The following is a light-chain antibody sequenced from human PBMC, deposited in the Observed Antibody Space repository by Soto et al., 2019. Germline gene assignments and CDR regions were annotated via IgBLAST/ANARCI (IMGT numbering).Light chain of an antibody. J-gene: IGKJ1*01. Sequence: DIQMTQSPSTLSASVGDRVTITCRASQSISSRLAWYQQKSGKAPNLLIYDASSLEGGVPSRFSGSASETEFTLTISSLQPDDFEKYYCQQYINGWTFGQGNKVEIK. CDR3: QQYINGWT. V-gene: IGKV1-5*01. CDR2: DAS. CDR1: QSISSR.